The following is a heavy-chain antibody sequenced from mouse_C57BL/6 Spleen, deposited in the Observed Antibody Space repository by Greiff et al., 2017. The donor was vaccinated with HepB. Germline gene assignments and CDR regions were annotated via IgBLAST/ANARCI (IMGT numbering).Heavy chain of an antibody. V-gene: IGHV1-54*01. CDR2: INPGSGGT. CDR3: AREDGYGSSPFDY. CDR1: GYAFTNYL. J-gene: IGHJ2*01. Sequence: VQLQQSGAELVRPGTSVKVSCKASGYAFTNYLIEWVKQRPGQGLEWIGVINPGSGGTNYNEKFKGKATLTADKSSSTDYMQLSSLTSEDSAVYFCAREDGYGSSPFDYWGQGTTLTVSS. D-gene: IGHD1-1*01.